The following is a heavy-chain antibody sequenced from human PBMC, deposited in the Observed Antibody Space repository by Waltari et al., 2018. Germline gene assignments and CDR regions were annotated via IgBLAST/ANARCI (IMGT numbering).Heavy chain of an antibody. CDR1: GGTFSSYA. CDR3: ARDLKVVAATPDYYYYGMDV. V-gene: IGHV1-69*08. Sequence: QVQLVQSGAEVKKPGSSVKVSCKASGGTFSSYAISWVRQAPGQGLEWMGRIIPIFGTANYAQKFQGRVTITADKSTITAYMELSSLRSEDTAVYYCARDLKVVAATPDYYYYGMDVWGQGTTVTVSS. D-gene: IGHD2-15*01. CDR2: IIPIFGTA. J-gene: IGHJ6*02.